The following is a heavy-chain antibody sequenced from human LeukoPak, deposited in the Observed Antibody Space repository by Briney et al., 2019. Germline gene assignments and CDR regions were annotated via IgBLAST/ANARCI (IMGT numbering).Heavy chain of an antibody. V-gene: IGHV3-30*18. CDR3: AKDALNCSATSCSYGMDV. CDR1: GFTFSSYA. Sequence: GGSLRLSCAASGFTFSSYAIHWVRQAPGKGPEWVAFISYDGNDKYYADSVKGRFTTSRDNSKNALYLQMHSLRPDDTAVYSCAKDALNCSATSCSYGMDVWGQGTAVTVSS. CDR2: ISYDGNDK. J-gene: IGHJ6*02. D-gene: IGHD2-2*01.